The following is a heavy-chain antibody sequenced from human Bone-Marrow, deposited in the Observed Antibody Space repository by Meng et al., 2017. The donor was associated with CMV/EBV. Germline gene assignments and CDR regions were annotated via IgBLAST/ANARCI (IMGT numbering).Heavy chain of an antibody. D-gene: IGHD2-2*01. Sequence: ETLSLTCAASGFTFSSYAMHWVRQAPGKGLEYVSAISSNGGSTYYADSVKGRFTISRDNSKNTLYLQMGSLRAEDMAVYYCAKDMSRVVVPAAIDYWGQGTLVTVSS. CDR1: GFTFSSYA. CDR3: AKDMSRVVVPAAIDY. V-gene: IGHV3-64*02. J-gene: IGHJ4*02. CDR2: ISSNGGST.